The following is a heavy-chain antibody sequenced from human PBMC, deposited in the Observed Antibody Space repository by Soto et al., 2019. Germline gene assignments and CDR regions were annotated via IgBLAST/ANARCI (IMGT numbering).Heavy chain of an antibody. CDR2: IGLYIHNT. J-gene: IGHJ6*02. D-gene: IGHD3-10*01. Sequence: ASVKVSSKASGYIFTSYGINWVRQAPGQGLEWMGWIGLYIHNTNYAQKFQGRVTITTDTSTSTVYMELRSLTSDDTAVYYCARGAFDYGSEGDYNTPFDYWGQGTTVTVSS. CDR3: ARGAFDYGSEGDYNTPFDY. V-gene: IGHV1-18*04. CDR1: GYIFTSYG.